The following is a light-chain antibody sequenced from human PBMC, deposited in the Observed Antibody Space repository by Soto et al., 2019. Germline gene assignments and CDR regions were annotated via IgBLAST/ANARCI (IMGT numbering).Light chain of an antibody. CDR3: SSYTSSSTLLE. J-gene: IGLJ3*02. V-gene: IGLV2-14*01. CDR1: SSDVGGYNY. CDR2: DVS. Sequence: QSALTQPASVSGSPGQSITISCTGTSSDVGGYNYVSWYQQHPGKAPKLMIYDVSNRPSGVSNRFSGSKSGNTASLTISGLQAEDEADYYCSSYTSSSTLLEFGGGTKLTAL.